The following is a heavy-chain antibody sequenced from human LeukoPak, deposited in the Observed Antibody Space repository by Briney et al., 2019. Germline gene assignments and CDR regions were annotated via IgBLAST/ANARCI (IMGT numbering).Heavy chain of an antibody. D-gene: IGHD3-10*01. CDR2: INYSGST. J-gene: IGHJ5*02. Sequence: PAETLSLTCTVSGGSISSGDYYWSWIRQPPGKGLEWIGYINYSGSTYYNPSLKSRVTISEDTSKNQFSLKLSSVTAADTAVYYCARDAYYYGSGTFDPWGQGTLVTVSS. CDR1: GGSISSGDYY. V-gene: IGHV4-30-4*01. CDR3: ARDAYYYGSGTFDP.